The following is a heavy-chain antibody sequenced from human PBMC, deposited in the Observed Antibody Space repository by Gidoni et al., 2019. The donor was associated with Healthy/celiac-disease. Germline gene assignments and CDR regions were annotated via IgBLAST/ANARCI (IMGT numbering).Heavy chain of an antibody. CDR1: VSTFTRYY. CDR3: ARTYYYGSGSYYTGGRANDAFDI. Sequence: QVQLVQSGAEVKKPGASVNVSCNASVSTFTRYYMHWVRQAPGQGLDWKGWIHPNSGGTNYAQKFQGWVTMTRDTSISTAYMELSRLRSDDTAVYYCARTYYYGSGSYYTGGRANDAFDIWGQGTMVTVSS. J-gene: IGHJ3*02. CDR2: IHPNSGGT. D-gene: IGHD3-10*01. V-gene: IGHV1-2*04.